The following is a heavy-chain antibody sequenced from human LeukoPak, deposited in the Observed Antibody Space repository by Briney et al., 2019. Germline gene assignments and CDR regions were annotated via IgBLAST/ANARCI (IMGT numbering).Heavy chain of an antibody. CDR1: GFPFSNHA. CDR2: ISNGNT. Sequence: GGSLRLSCAASGFPFSNHAMSWVRQPPGKGLEWVAAISNGNTYYADSVKGRFTISRDNSKSTLYLQMNSLRAEDTAVYYCARTIAQYSNSWLYFYYGLDVWGQGTTVTVSS. D-gene: IGHD6-13*01. V-gene: IGHV3-23*01. J-gene: IGHJ6*02. CDR3: ARTIAQYSNSWLYFYYGLDV.